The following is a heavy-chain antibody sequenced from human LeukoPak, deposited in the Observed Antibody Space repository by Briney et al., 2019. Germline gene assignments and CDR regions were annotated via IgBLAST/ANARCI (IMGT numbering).Heavy chain of an antibody. CDR1: GFTFSSYS. Sequence: GGSLRLSCAASGFTFSSYSMNWVRQAPGKGLEWVSSISSSSSYIYYADSVKGRFTISRDNAKNSLYLQMNSLRAEDTAVYYCARDVDTAMVPHFDYWAREPWSPSPQ. CDR3: ARDVDTAMVPHFDY. D-gene: IGHD5-18*01. J-gene: IGHJ4*02. V-gene: IGHV3-21*01. CDR2: ISSSSSYI.